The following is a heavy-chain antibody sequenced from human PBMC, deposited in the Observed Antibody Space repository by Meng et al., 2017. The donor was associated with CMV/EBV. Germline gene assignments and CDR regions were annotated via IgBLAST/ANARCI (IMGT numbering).Heavy chain of an antibody. D-gene: IGHD1-7*01. J-gene: IGHJ4*02. V-gene: IGHV3-30*02. Sequence: LRVGAGGGACQPRWSRRPFCAASGFPFSRYGMHWVRPAPGQRVEWGGIIRYDGSNKYYADSVKGRFTISRDNSKNTLYLQMNSLRAEDTAVYYCAKFGQLELRIYWGQGTLVTVSS. CDR2: IRYDGSNK. CDR3: AKFGQLELRIY. CDR1: GFPFSRYG.